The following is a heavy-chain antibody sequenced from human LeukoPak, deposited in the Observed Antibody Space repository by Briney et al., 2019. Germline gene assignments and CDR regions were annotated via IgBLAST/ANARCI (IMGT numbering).Heavy chain of an antibody. CDR1: GYTFTSYY. Sequence: ASVKVSCKASGYTFTSYYMHWVRQAPGQGLEWMGCMNPNSGNTGYAQKFQGRVTMTRNTSISTAYMELSSLRSEDTAVYYCARGRRDYYDSSGYYYFDYWGQGTLVTVSS. J-gene: IGHJ4*02. D-gene: IGHD3-22*01. V-gene: IGHV1-8*02. CDR3: ARGRRDYYDSSGYYYFDY. CDR2: MNPNSGNT.